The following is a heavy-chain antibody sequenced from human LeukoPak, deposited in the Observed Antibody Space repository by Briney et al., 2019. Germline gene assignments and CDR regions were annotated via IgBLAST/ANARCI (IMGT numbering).Heavy chain of an antibody. CDR3: ARDRSSGWYRNSWFDP. J-gene: IGHJ5*02. D-gene: IGHD6-19*01. CDR2: IYHSGST. V-gene: IGHV4-30-2*01. CDR1: GGSISSGGYY. Sequence: PSETLSLTCTVSGGSISSGGYYWSWIRQPPGKGLEWIGYIYHSGSTYYNPSLKSRVTISVDRSKNQFSLKLSSVTAADTAVYYCARDRSSGWYRNSWFDPWGQGTLVTVSS.